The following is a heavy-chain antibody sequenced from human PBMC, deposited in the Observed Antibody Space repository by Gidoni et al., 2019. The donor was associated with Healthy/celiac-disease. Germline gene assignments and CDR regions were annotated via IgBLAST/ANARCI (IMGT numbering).Heavy chain of an antibody. D-gene: IGHD4-17*01. V-gene: IGHV3-30*18. Sequence: QVQLVESGGGVVQPGRSLRLSCAASGFTFSSYGMHWVRQAPGKGLEGVAVISYDGSNKYYADSVKGRFTISRDNSKNTLYLQMNSLRAEDTAVYYCAKDATTVTSQGYWGQGTLVTVSS. CDR3: AKDATTVTSQGY. CDR1: GFTFSSYG. CDR2: ISYDGSNK. J-gene: IGHJ4*02.